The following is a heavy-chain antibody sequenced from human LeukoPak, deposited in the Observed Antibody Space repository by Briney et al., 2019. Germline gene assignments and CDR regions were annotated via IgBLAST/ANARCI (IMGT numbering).Heavy chain of an antibody. J-gene: IGHJ5*02. CDR2: INPSGGTT. D-gene: IGHD2-2*01. V-gene: IGHV1-46*01. Sequence: ASVKVSCKASGYTFTSYYMHWVRQAPGQGLEWMGIINPSGGTTTYAQKFQGRVTITTDESTSTAYMELSSLRSEDTAVYYCARGGYCSSTSCWENWFDPWGQGTLVTVSS. CDR3: ARGGYCSSTSCWENWFDP. CDR1: GYTFTSYY.